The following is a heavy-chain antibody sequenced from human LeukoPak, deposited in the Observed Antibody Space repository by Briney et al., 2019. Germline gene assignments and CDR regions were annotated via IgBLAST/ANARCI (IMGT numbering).Heavy chain of an antibody. CDR3: ARHRINIWFGEHKRNWFDP. Sequence: PSETLSLTCAVYGGSFSGYYWSWIRQPPGKGLEWIGEINHSGSTNYNPSLKSRVTISVDTSKNQFSLKLSSVTAADTAVYYCARHRINIWFGEHKRNWFDPWGQGTLVTVSS. CDR1: GGSFSGYY. V-gene: IGHV4-34*01. CDR2: INHSGST. J-gene: IGHJ5*02. D-gene: IGHD3-10*01.